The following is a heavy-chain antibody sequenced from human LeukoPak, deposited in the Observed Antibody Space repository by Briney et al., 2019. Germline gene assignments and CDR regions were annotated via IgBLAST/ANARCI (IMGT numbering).Heavy chain of an antibody. CDR3: ARDSRRELLHAFDI. V-gene: IGHV4-4*02. Sequence: PSGTLSLTCAVSGGSISSSNWWSWVRQPPGKGLEWIGEIYHSGSTNYNPSLKSRVTISVDKSKNQFSLKLSSVTAADTAVYYRARDSRRELLHAFDIWGQGTMVTVSS. D-gene: IGHD1-26*01. CDR2: IYHSGST. CDR1: GGSISSSNW. J-gene: IGHJ3*02.